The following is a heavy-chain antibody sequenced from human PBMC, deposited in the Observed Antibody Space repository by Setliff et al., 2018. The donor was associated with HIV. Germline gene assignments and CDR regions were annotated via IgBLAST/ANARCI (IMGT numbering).Heavy chain of an antibody. V-gene: IGHV4-34*01. CDR3: ARAQLPPTYIDV. D-gene: IGHD2-2*01. CDR1: TGSFSGYY. J-gene: IGHJ6*03. Sequence: ETLSLTCAVYTGSFSGYYWSWIRQPPGKGLEWIGMITHSGSTNYNPSLKSRVTISVDTSKNHFSLKLTSVTAADTAVYYCARAQLPPTYIDVWGKGTTVTVSS. CDR2: ITHSGST.